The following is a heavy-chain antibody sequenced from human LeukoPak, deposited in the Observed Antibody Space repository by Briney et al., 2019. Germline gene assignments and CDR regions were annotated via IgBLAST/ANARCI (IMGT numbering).Heavy chain of an antibody. Sequence: PGGSLRLSCAASGFTFSDYYMNWIRQAPGKGLEWVSYISSSGSTIYYADSVKGRFTISRDNAKNSLYLQMNSLRAEDTAVYYCARGQYYYDSSGYYRTFDYWGQGTLVTVSS. CDR3: ARGQYYYDSSGYYRTFDY. CDR1: GFTFSDYY. CDR2: ISSSGSTI. D-gene: IGHD3-22*01. J-gene: IGHJ4*02. V-gene: IGHV3-11*01.